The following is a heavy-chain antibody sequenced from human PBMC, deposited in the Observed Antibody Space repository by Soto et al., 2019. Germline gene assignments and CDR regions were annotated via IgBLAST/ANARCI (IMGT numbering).Heavy chain of an antibody. V-gene: IGHV3-21*01. D-gene: IGHD3-3*01. Sequence: EVQLVESGGGLVKPGGSLRLSCAASGFTFSSYSMNWVRQAPGKGLEWVSSISSSSSYIYYADSVKGRFTISRDNAKNSLYLQMNRLRAEDTAVYYCARGPYDFWSGYFITPYYYYYGMDVWGQGTTVTVSS. CDR1: GFTFSSYS. J-gene: IGHJ6*02. CDR3: ARGPYDFWSGYFITPYYYYYGMDV. CDR2: ISSSSSYI.